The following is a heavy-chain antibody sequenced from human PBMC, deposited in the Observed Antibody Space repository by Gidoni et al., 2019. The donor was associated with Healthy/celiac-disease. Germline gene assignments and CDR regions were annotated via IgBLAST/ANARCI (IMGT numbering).Heavy chain of an antibody. CDR2: ISSSGSTI. D-gene: IGHD3-10*01. V-gene: IGHV3-11*01. J-gene: IGHJ6*02. CDR3: ARDGVGSSYIYYYYYGMDV. Sequence: QVQLVESGGGLVKPVGSLRLSCAASGFTFRDYYMSCIRQAPGKGLEWVSYISSSGSTIDYADSVKGRFTISRDNAKNSLYLQMNSLRAEDTAVYYCARDGVGSSYIYYYYYGMDVWGQGTTVTVSS. CDR1: GFTFRDYY.